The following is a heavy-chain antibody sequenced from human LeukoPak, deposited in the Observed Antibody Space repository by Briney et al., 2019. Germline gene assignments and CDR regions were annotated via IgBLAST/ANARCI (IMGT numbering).Heavy chain of an antibody. CDR2: IGAYNGNT. J-gene: IGHJ4*02. CDR1: GYTFTSYG. CDR3: ARVSYSSGWYQLYYFDY. Sequence: GASVKVSCKASGYTFTSYGISWVRQAPGQGLEWMGWIGAYNGNTNYAQKLQGRVTMTTDTSTSTAYMELRSLRSDDTAVYYCARVSYSSGWYQLYYFDYWGQGTLVTVSS. V-gene: IGHV1-18*01. D-gene: IGHD6-19*01.